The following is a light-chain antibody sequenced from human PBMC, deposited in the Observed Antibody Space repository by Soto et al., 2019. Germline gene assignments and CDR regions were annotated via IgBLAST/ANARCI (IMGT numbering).Light chain of an antibody. Sequence: DMVLTQSPATLSLSPGERATLSCRTSKSVSSYLAWYQQKPGQAPRLLIYNASIRATGIPARFSGSGSGTDFTLTISRLETEDFAVFYCQQYSTSEIIFGQGTRLE. CDR3: QQYSTSEII. CDR1: KSVSSY. CDR2: NAS. V-gene: IGKV3-11*01. J-gene: IGKJ5*01.